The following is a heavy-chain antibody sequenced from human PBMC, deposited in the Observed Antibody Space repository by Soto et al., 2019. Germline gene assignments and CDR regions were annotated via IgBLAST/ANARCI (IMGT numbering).Heavy chain of an antibody. CDR1: GGSFSGYY. D-gene: IGHD3-3*01. J-gene: IGHJ6*02. Sequence: SETLSLTCAVYGGSFSGYYWSWIRQPPGKGLEWIGEINHSGSTNYNPSLKSRVTISVDTSKNQFSLKLSSVTAADTAVYYCARGQDDYYYYGMDVWGQGTTVTVSS. V-gene: IGHV4-34*01. CDR3: ARGQDDYYYYGMDV. CDR2: INHSGST.